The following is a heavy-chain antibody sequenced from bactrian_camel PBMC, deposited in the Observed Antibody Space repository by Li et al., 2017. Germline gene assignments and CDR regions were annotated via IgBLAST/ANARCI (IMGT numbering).Heavy chain of an antibody. CDR2: IDSGGGST. V-gene: IGHV3S40*01. J-gene: IGHJ6*01. CDR3: VSISQFGY. CDR1: GFTFSMNY. Sequence: DVQLVESGEALVQPGGSPTLSCVGSGFTFSMNYMNWVRQVPGKGLEWVSAIDSGGGSTCYADSVKGRFTISRDNAKSTLFFEMNSLKPEDTAVYYCVSISQFGYWGQGTQVTVS.